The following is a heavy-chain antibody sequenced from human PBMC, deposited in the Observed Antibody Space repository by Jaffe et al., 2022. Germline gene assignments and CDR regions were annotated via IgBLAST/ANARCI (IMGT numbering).Heavy chain of an antibody. V-gene: IGHV1-2*06. D-gene: IGHD3-16*01. CDR1: GYTFTGYY. CDR3: ARSLHLGPGTVYFDY. J-gene: IGHJ4*02. CDR2: INPNSGGT. Sequence: QVQLVQSGAEVKKPGASVKVSCKASGYTFTGYYMHWVRQAPGQGLEWMGRINPNSGGTNYAQKFQGRVTMTRDTSISTAYMELSRLRSDDTAVYYCARSLHLGPGTVYFDYWGQGTLVTVSS.